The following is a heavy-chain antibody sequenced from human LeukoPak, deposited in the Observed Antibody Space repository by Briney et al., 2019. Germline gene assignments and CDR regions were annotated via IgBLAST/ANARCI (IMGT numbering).Heavy chain of an antibody. CDR1: GGSISSYY. V-gene: IGHV4-59*01. D-gene: IGHD3-3*01. Sequence: PSETLSLTCTVSGGSISSYYWSWIRQPPGKGLEWIGYIYYSGSTNYNPSLKSRVTISVDTSKNQFSLKLSSVTAADTAVYYCAREGGGDYDFWSGYYTNWFDPWGQGTLVTVSS. CDR2: IYYSGST. J-gene: IGHJ5*02. CDR3: AREGGGDYDFWSGYYTNWFDP.